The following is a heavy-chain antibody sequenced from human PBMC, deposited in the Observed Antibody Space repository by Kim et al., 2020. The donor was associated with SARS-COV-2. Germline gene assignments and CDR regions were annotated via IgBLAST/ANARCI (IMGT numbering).Heavy chain of an antibody. CDR2: IYYSGST. V-gene: IGHV4-59*08. CDR1: GGSISSYY. D-gene: IGHD3-16*02. J-gene: IGHJ3*02. CDR3: ARAKTNVWGSYRFTFDI. Sequence: SETLSLTCTVSGGSISSYYWSWIRQPPGKGLEWIGHIYYSGSTNYNPSLKSRVTISVDTSKNKFSLKLSSVTAADTAVYYCARAKTNVWGSYRFTFDIWGQGTMVTVSS.